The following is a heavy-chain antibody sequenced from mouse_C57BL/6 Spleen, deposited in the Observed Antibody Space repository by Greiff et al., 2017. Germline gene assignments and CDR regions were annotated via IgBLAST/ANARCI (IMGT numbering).Heavy chain of an antibody. D-gene: IGHD1-1*01. V-gene: IGHV5-17*01. CDR1: GFTFSDYG. CDR3: AKDITTVVNYYAMDY. Sequence: EVQVVESGGGLVKPGGSLKLSCAASGFTFSDYGMHWVRQAPEKGLEWVAYISSGSSTIYYADTVKGRFTISRDNANNTLFLQLTSLRSEDTAMYYCAKDITTVVNYYAMDYWGQGTSVTVSA. J-gene: IGHJ4*01. CDR2: ISSGSSTI.